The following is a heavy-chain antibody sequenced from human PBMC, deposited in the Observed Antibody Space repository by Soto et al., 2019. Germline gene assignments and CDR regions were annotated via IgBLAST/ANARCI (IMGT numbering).Heavy chain of an antibody. CDR3: ARGWRFDP. V-gene: IGHV4-34*01. CDR2: INHSGTT. CDR1: GGSFSSYQ. D-gene: IGHD3-3*01. Sequence: SETLSLTCAVRGGSFSSYQWSWIRQTPGQGLEWIGEINHSGTTNYNPSFKSLVTLSVDTSKKEFSLKVTSVSAADTAIYYCARGWRFDPWGQGTLVTISS. J-gene: IGHJ5*02.